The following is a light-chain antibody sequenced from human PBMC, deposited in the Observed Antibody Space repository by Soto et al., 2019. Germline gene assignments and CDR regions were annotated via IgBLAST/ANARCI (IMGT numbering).Light chain of an antibody. CDR1: STDVGGYNY. Sequence: QSVLTQPASVSGSPGQSITISCTGSSTDVGGYNYVSWHQQHPGKAPKLMIFDVTKRPSGVSNRFSGSKSGDTASLTISGLQAEDEADYYCSSYTREKTVLFGGGTKLTVL. CDR2: DVT. CDR3: SSYTREKTVL. V-gene: IGLV2-14*03. J-gene: IGLJ2*01.